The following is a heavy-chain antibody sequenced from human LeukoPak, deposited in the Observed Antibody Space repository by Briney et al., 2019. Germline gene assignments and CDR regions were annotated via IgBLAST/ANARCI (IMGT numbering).Heavy chain of an antibody. CDR3: ARVGYSYGLSV. D-gene: IGHD5-18*01. CDR2: IYYSGST. V-gene: IGHV4-28*03. CDR1: GYSISSSNW. Sequence: SETLSLTCAVSGYSISSSNWWGWIRQPPGKGLEWIGYIYYSGSTSYNPSLKSRVTISVDTSKNQFSLKLSSVTAADTAVYYCARVGYSYGLSVWGQGTLVTVSS. J-gene: IGHJ4*02.